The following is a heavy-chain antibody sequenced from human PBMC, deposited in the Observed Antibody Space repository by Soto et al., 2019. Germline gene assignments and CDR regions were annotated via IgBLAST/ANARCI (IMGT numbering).Heavy chain of an antibody. CDR2: ISGYNGDT. CDR1: GYPFTRYS. Sequence: ASVKVSCKASGYPFTRYSIRWVRQAPGQGLEWMGWISGYNGDTEYSKNFQGRLTMTIDTSTATASMELRSLRSDDTAVYYCARASLTIFGAPYGMDVWGQGTSVTVSS. CDR3: ARASLTIFGAPYGMDV. J-gene: IGHJ6*02. V-gene: IGHV1-18*04. D-gene: IGHD3-3*01.